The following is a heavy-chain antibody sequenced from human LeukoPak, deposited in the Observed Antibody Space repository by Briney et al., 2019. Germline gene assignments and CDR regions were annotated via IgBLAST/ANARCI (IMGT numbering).Heavy chain of an antibody. J-gene: IGHJ4*02. CDR3: ARQPSRRWYFDY. CDR1: GGSISSGGYY. D-gene: IGHD6-13*01. Sequence: SQTLSLTCTVSGGSISSGGYYWSWIRQHPGKGLEWIGYIYYSGSTYYNPSLKSRVTISVDTSKNQFSLKLSSVTAADTAVYYCARQPSRRWYFDYWGQGTLVTVSS. V-gene: IGHV4-31*03. CDR2: IYYSGST.